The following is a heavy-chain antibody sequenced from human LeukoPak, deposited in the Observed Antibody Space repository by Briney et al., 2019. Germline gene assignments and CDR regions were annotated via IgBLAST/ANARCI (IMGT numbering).Heavy chain of an antibody. CDR3: ARTRFLESGFDP. Sequence: ASVKVSCKASGYTFTSYDLNWVRQATGQGLEWMGWINPNSGNTGYAQKFQGRVTMTRNTSISTAYMELSSLRSEDTAVYYCARTRFLESGFDPWGQGTLVTVSS. D-gene: IGHD3-3*01. J-gene: IGHJ5*02. CDR2: INPNSGNT. CDR1: GYTFTSYD. V-gene: IGHV1-8*01.